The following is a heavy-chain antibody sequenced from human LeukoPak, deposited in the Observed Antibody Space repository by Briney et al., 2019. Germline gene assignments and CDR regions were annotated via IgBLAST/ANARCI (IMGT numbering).Heavy chain of an antibody. CDR2: IYSGGST. D-gene: IGHD6-13*01. Sequence: GGSLRLSCAASGFTVSSNYMSWVRQAPGKGLEWVSVIYSGGSTYYADSVKGRFTISRDNSKNTLYLQMNSLRVEDTAVYYCARDPDSSSPKYWGQGTLVTVSS. CDR3: ARDPDSSSPKY. V-gene: IGHV3-66*01. CDR1: GFTVSSNY. J-gene: IGHJ4*02.